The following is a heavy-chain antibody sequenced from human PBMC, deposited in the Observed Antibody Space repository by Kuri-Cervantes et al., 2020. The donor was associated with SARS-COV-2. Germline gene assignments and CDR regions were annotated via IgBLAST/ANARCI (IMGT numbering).Heavy chain of an antibody. V-gene: IGHV1-18*01. Sequence: GESLKISCKASGYTFTSYGISWVRQAPGQGLEWMGWISAYNGNTNYAQKLQGRVTMTTDTSTSTAYMELRSLRSDDTAVYYCARDVWGDCSSTSCYPEVAFDIWGQGTMVTVSS. D-gene: IGHD2-2*01. CDR2: ISAYNGNT. CDR3: ARDVWGDCSSTSCYPEVAFDI. CDR1: GYTFTSYG. J-gene: IGHJ3*02.